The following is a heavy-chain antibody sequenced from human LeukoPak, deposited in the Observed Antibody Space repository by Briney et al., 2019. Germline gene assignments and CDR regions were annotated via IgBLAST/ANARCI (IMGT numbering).Heavy chain of an antibody. J-gene: IGHJ4*02. CDR2: ISSSSSYI. Sequence: PGGSLRLSCAASGFTFSSYSMNWVRQAPGKGLEWVSSISSSSSYIYYADSVKGRFTISRDNAKNSLYLQMNSLRAEDTAVYYCARDQSGSYWEPFDYWGQGTLVTVSS. D-gene: IGHD1-26*01. V-gene: IGHV3-21*01. CDR1: GFTFSSYS. CDR3: ARDQSGSYWEPFDY.